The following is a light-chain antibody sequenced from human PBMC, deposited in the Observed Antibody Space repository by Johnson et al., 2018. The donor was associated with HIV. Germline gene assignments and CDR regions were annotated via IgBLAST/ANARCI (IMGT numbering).Light chain of an antibody. CDR1: SANIGDNS. CDR2: DNN. J-gene: IGLJ1*01. CDR3: GTWDSSLSAGGV. Sequence: QSVLTQPPSVSAAPGQKVTISCSGSSANIGDNSVSWYQQLPGTAPKLLIYDNNTRPSGIPDRFSGSKSGTSATLGITGLQTGDEADYYCGTWDSSLSAGGVFGTGTKVTVL. V-gene: IGLV1-51*01.